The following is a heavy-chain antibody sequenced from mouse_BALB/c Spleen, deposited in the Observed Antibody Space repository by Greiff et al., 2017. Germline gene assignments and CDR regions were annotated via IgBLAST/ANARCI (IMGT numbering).Heavy chain of an antibody. CDR3: ASTVVALYYYAMDY. CDR2: IWGGGST. CDR1: GFSLSRYS. V-gene: IGHV2-6-4*01. D-gene: IGHD1-1*01. Sequence: VKLVESGPGLVAPSQSLSITCTVSGFSLSRYSVHWVRQPPGKGLEWLGMIWGGGSTDYNSALKSRLSISKDNSKSQVFLKMNSLQTDDTAMYYCASTVVALYYYAMDYWGQGTSVTVSS. J-gene: IGHJ4*01.